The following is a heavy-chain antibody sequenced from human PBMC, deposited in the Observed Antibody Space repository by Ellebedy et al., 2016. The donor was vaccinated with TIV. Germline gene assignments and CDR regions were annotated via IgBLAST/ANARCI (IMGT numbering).Heavy chain of an antibody. D-gene: IGHD6-19*01. Sequence: ASVKVSCKASGGTFSSYAISWVRQAPGQGLEWMGWISAYNGNTNYAQKLQGRVTMTTDTSTSTAYMELRSLRSDDTAVYYCARGGSSGWYFILDYWGQGTLVTVSS. CDR1: GGTFSSYA. CDR2: ISAYNGNT. V-gene: IGHV1-18*01. CDR3: ARGGSSGWYFILDY. J-gene: IGHJ4*02.